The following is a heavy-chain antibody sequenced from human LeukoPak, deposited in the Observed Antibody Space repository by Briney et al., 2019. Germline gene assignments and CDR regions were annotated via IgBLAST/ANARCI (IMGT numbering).Heavy chain of an antibody. D-gene: IGHD1-26*01. Sequence: PSETLSLTCTVSGGSISSYYWSWIRQPPGKGLEWIGYIYYSGSTNYNPSLKSRVTISVDTSKNQFSLKLSSVTAADTAVYYCAREEVGAIYFDYWGQGTLVTVSS. J-gene: IGHJ4*02. CDR1: GGSISSYY. V-gene: IGHV4-59*01. CDR3: AREEVGAIYFDY. CDR2: IYYSGST.